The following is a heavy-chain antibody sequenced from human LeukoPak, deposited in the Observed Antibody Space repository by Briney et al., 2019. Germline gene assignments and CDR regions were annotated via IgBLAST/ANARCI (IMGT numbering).Heavy chain of an antibody. CDR1: GGSLSSDDFF. D-gene: IGHD3-22*01. V-gene: IGHV4-30-4*08. CDR3: ARLSYYDSSGYYCTDAFDI. Sequence: PSETLSLTCSVSGGSLSSDDFFWSWIRQPPGKALEWIGYAHYSGTTQYNPSLESRLVISVDTSKNQFSLRLNSVTAADTAVYYCARLSYYDSSGYYCTDAFDIWGQGTMVTVSS. CDR2: AHYSGTT. J-gene: IGHJ3*02.